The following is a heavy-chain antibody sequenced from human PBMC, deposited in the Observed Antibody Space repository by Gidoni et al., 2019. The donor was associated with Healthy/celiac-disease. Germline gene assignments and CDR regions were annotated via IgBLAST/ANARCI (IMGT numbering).Heavy chain of an antibody. CDR3: ARVVVVPAATDAFDI. J-gene: IGHJ3*02. V-gene: IGHV4-59*01. D-gene: IGHD2-2*01. CDR1: GGSLSSYY. CDR2: IYYSGST. Sequence: QVQLQESGPGLVKPSETLSLTCTVSGGSLSSYYWSWIRQPPGKGLEWIGYIYYSGSTNYNPSLKSRVTISVDTSKNQFSLKLSSVTAADTAVYYCARVVVVPAATDAFDIWGQGTMVTVSS.